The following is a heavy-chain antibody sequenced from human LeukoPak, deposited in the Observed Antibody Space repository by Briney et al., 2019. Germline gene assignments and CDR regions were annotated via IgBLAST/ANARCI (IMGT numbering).Heavy chain of an antibody. CDR3: VREITRATTYFDS. CDR2: INPNNGDT. V-gene: IGHV1-2*06. D-gene: IGHD1-26*01. J-gene: IGHJ4*02. CDR1: GYTFTGYY. Sequence: ASVKVSCKASGYTFTGYYIHWVRQAPGQGLEWMGRINPNNGDTNYAQKFPGRVTLTRDTSIGTAYMELSSLRSDDTAMYYCVREITRATTYFDSWGQETLVTVSS.